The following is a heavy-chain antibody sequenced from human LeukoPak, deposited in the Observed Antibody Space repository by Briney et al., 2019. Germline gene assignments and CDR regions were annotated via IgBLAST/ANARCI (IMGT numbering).Heavy chain of an antibody. CDR2: IYSGGST. CDR3: ARDSRPYYYYYYMDV. J-gene: IGHJ6*03. D-gene: IGHD6-6*01. CDR1: EFSVGSNY. V-gene: IGHV3-66*01. Sequence: GGSLRLSCAASEFSVGSNYMTWVRQAPGKGLEWVSLIYSGGSTYYADSVKGRFTISRDNSKNTLYLQMNSLRAEDTAVYYCARDSRPYYYYYYMDVWGKGTTVTISS.